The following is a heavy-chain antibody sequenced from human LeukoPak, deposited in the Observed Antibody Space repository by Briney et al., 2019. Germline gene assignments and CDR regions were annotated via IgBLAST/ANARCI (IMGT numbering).Heavy chain of an antibody. CDR3: TKDCLRLGEDCY. J-gene: IGHJ4*02. CDR1: GVTFSKYS. CDR2: IRYDGTNK. Sequence: PGGPLRLSCAASGVTFSKYSMHWVRQAPGKGLEWVAFIRYDGTNKDYVNSVKGRFTISRDNSKNTLYLQMNSLRPEDTAVYYCTKDCLRLGEDCYWGQGTLVTVSS. D-gene: IGHD3-16*01. V-gene: IGHV3-30*02.